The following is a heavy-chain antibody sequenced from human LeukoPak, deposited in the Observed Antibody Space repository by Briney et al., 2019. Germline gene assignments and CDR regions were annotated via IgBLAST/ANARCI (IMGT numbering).Heavy chain of an antibody. V-gene: IGHV1-46*01. CDR3: ARSRNYYRVYFDN. J-gene: IGHJ4*02. CDR1: GYTFSSFY. D-gene: IGHD3-10*01. Sequence: GASGKVSCTASGYTFSSFYLHWVRQAHGQGLEWMGIITPNTGDTTYAPKFQDRLIMTRDRSTSTVYMELHSLRSEDTAVYYCARSRNYYRVYFDNWGQGTLVPVSS. CDR2: ITPNTGDT.